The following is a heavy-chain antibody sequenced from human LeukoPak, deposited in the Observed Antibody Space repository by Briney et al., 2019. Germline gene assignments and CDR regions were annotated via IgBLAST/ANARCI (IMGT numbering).Heavy chain of an antibody. V-gene: IGHV3-53*04. Sequence: GGSLRLSCAASGFTVSSNYMSWVRQAPGKGLEWVSVIYSGGSTYYADSVKGRFTFSRHNSKNTLYLQMNSLRAEDTAVYYCARGGPQWPQWGGDAFDIWGQGTMVTVSS. CDR1: GFTVSSNY. CDR2: IYSGGST. CDR3: ARGGPQWPQWGGDAFDI. D-gene: IGHD6-19*01. J-gene: IGHJ3*02.